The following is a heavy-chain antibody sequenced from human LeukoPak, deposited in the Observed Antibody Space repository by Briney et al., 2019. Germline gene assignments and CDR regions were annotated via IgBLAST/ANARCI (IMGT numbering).Heavy chain of an antibody. CDR1: GYTFTSYY. CDR2: INPSGGST. CDR3: ARVGYYAYYFDY. V-gene: IGHV1-46*01. J-gene: IGHJ4*02. D-gene: IGHD3-22*01. Sequence: GASVKVSCKASGYTFTSYYMHWVRQAPGQGLEWMGIINPSGGSTSYAQKFQGRVTMTRDMSTSTVYMELSSLRSEDAAVYYCARVGYYAYYFDYWGQGTLVTVSS.